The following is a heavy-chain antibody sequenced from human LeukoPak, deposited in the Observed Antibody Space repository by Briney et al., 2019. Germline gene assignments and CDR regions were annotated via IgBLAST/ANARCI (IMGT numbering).Heavy chain of an antibody. CDR1: GFILSGYG. Sequence: GGSPRLSCAASGFILSGYGVHWVRQAPGKGLEWVAFIRHDGTEYHTDSVKGRFTISRDNSKSTLFLQMNSLGAEDTAVYYCGKGRERDYNCLDSWGQGTLVTVSS. CDR3: GKGRERDYNCLDS. D-gene: IGHD5-24*01. CDR2: IRHDGTE. J-gene: IGHJ4*02. V-gene: IGHV3-30*02.